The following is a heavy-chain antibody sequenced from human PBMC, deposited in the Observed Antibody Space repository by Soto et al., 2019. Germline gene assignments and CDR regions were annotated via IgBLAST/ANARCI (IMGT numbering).Heavy chain of an antibody. CDR3: ARHSGVAEDGTD. J-gene: IGHJ1*01. CDR2: IYLGDSAT. Sequence: GESLKISCKGSGYSFTTNLIGWVRQMPGKGLEWMGVIYLGDSATRYRPSFQGQVAISADKSINTAYLQWSSLKASDTAMYYCARHSGVAEDGTDWGQGTLVTVSS. D-gene: IGHD6-13*01. CDR1: GYSFTTNL. V-gene: IGHV5-51*01.